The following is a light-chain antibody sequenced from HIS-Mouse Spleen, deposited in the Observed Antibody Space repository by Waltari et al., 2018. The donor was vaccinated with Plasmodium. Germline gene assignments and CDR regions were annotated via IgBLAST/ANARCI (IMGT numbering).Light chain of an antibody. Sequence: SYVLTQPPSVSVAPGQTARITCGGNTIGSKSVHWYQQKPGQAPVLGVYADSDRPSGIPEGFSGSNSGNTATLTISRVEAGDEADYYCQVWDSSSDHYVFGTGTKVTVL. CDR1: TIGSKS. CDR3: QVWDSSSDHYV. V-gene: IGLV3-21*02. J-gene: IGLJ1*01. CDR2: ADS.